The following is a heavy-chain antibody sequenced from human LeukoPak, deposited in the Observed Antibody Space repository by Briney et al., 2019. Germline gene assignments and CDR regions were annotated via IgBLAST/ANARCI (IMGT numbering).Heavy chain of an antibody. J-gene: IGHJ3*02. D-gene: IGHD3-22*01. CDR3: ATRTMIVGGDAFDI. CDR1: GYTFTSYG. CDR2: ISAYNGNT. V-gene: IGHV1-18*01. Sequence: ASVKVSCKASGYTFTSYGISWVRQAPGRGLEWMGWISAYNGNTNYAQKLQGRVTMTTDTSTSTAYMELRSLRSDDTAVYYCATRTMIVGGDAFDIWGQGTMVTVSS.